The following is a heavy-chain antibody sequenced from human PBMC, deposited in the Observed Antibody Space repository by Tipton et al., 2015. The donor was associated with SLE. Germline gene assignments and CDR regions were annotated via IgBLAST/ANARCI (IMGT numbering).Heavy chain of an antibody. J-gene: IGHJ3*02. CDR1: GFTFSSYE. CDR3: ASPPRYSSGWGSDAFDI. V-gene: IGHV3-48*03. Sequence: SLRLSCAASGFTFSSYEMNWVRQAPGKGLEWVSYISSSGSTIYYADSVKGRFTISRDNAKNSLYLQMNSLRAEDTAVYYCASPPRYSSGWGSDAFDIWGQRTMVTVSS. CDR2: ISSSGSTI. D-gene: IGHD6-19*01.